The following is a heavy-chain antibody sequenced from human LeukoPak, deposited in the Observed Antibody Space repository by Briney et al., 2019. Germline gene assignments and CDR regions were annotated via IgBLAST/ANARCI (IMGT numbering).Heavy chain of an antibody. V-gene: IGHV3-21*01. CDR1: GFTFSSYS. D-gene: IGHD6-13*01. J-gene: IGHJ4*02. CDR3: ARGGAAVRVYYFDY. CDR2: ISSSSSYI. Sequence: GGSLRLSCAASGFTFSSYSLNWVRQAPGKGLEWVSSISSSSSYIYYADSVRGRFTISRDNANNSLYPQMNSLRAEYTAVYYCARGGAAVRVYYFDYWGQGTLVTVSS.